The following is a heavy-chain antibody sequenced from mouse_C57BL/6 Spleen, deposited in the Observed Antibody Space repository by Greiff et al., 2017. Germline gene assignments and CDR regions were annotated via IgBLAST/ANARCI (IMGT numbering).Heavy chain of an antibody. CDR3: ARHGERDYYGSSYWYFDV. Sequence: VQLQQSGAELVKPGASVKLSCKASGYTFTEYTIHWVKQRSGQGLEWIGWFYPGSGSIKYNEKFKDKATLTADKSSSTVYMELSRLTSEDSAVYFCARHGERDYYGSSYWYFDVWGTGTTVTVSS. CDR2: FYPGSGSI. J-gene: IGHJ1*03. CDR1: GYTFTEYT. V-gene: IGHV1-62-2*01. D-gene: IGHD1-1*01.